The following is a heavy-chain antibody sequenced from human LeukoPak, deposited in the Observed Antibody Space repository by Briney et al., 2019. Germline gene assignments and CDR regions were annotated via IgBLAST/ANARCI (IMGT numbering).Heavy chain of an antibody. D-gene: IGHD3-16*01. V-gene: IGHV3-23*01. CDR2: ISGSATST. J-gene: IGHJ4*02. CDR3: ARETYVNNAPGVDY. CDR1: GLTFSSYA. Sequence: PGGSLRLSCAASGLTFSSYAMSWVRQAPGKGLEWVSAISGSATSTYYADSVKGRFTISRDNSKNTLYLQMNSLRAEDTAVYYCARETYVNNAPGVDYWGQGTLVTVSS.